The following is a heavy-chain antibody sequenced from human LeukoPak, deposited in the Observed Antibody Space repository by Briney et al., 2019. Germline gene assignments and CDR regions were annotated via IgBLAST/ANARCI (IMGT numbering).Heavy chain of an antibody. CDR2: ISVSGGSS. Sequence: GGSLRLSCAASGFTFSDYYMSWIRQAPGKGLEWVSSISVSGGSSYYAHSVKGRFTISRDNSKNTLYLQMNSLRADDTAVYYCANSKAGWGQGTLVTVSS. CDR3: ANSKAG. V-gene: IGHV3-23*01. CDR1: GFTFSDYY. J-gene: IGHJ4*02.